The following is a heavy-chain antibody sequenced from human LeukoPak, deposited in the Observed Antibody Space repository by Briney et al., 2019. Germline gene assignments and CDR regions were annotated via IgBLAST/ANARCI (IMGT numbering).Heavy chain of an antibody. Sequence: GASVKVSCKASGGTFISYAISWVRQAPGQGLEWMGGIIPIFGTANYAQKFQGRVTITADESTSTAYMELSSLRSEDTAVYYCARAAGYYGSGSYYTPYYYYYMDVWGKGTTVTISS. J-gene: IGHJ6*03. CDR1: GGTFISYA. D-gene: IGHD3-10*01. CDR2: IIPIFGTA. CDR3: ARAAGYYGSGSYYTPYYYYYMDV. V-gene: IGHV1-69*13.